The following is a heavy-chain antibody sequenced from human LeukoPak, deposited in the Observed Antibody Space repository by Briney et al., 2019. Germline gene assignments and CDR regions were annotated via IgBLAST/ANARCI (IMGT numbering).Heavy chain of an antibody. J-gene: IGHJ4*02. D-gene: IGHD3-22*01. CDR1: GYTFINDW. Sequence: GESLKISCEASGYTFINDWIGWVRQMPGRGLEWMGIIHPSGSESRYTPSFEGHVTFSVDKSISTAYLQWSTLEASDTAMYYCVRGVYYDSSGYSDYWGQGTLVTVSS. CDR2: IHPSGSES. CDR3: VRGVYYDSSGYSDY. V-gene: IGHV5-51*01.